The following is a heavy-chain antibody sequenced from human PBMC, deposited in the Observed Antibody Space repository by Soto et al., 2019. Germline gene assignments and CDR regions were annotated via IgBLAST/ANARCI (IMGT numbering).Heavy chain of an antibody. Sequence: ASVKVSCKASGYTFTSYDINWVRQATGQGLEWMGWMNPNSGNTGYAQKFQGRVTMTRNTSISTAYMELSSLRSEDTAVYYCASQDDYGDYPFDYWGQGTLVTVSS. CDR3: ASQDDYGDYPFDY. D-gene: IGHD4-17*01. CDR1: GYTFTSYD. V-gene: IGHV1-8*01. J-gene: IGHJ4*02. CDR2: MNPNSGNT.